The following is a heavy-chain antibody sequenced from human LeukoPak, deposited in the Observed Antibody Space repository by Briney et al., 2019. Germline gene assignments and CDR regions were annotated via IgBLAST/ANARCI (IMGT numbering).Heavy chain of an antibody. V-gene: IGHV3-48*03. CDR1: GFTVNNCE. J-gene: IGHJ4*02. D-gene: IGHD4-17*01. Sequence: GGSLRLACTGSGFTVNNCEMNWVRQAPGKGLEWVSYISGSGSSISYADSARGRFTISRDNAKNSLYLQMNSLRVEDTAVYYCASGRGFTVAKTIYDYWGQGTLVTVSS. CDR2: ISGSGSSI. CDR3: ASGRGFTVAKTIYDY.